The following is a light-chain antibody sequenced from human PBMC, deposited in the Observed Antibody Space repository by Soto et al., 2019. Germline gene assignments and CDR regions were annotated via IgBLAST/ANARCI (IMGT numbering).Light chain of an antibody. CDR1: SSDVGGYNY. CDR2: EVS. J-gene: IGLJ1*01. V-gene: IGLV2-14*01. Sequence: QSALTQPASVSGSPGQSITISCTGTSSDVGGYNYVSWYQQQAGKAPKLIIHEVSNRPSGVSNRFSGSKSGNTASLTISGIQAEDEADYYCDSYTSSRAYVFGIGTKLTVL. CDR3: DSYTSSRAYV.